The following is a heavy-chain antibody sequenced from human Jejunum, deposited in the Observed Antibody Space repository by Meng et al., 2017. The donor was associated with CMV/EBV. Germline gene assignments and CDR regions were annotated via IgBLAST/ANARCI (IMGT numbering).Heavy chain of an antibody. CDR1: AW. CDR2: IKTKIDGETT. D-gene: IGHD3-3*01. CDR3: TTGHIAGRVTTYGAQA. Sequence: AWMSGVRQAPGMGLEFVGRIKTKIDGETTDYATPVEGRFTISRDDVESTVYLQMNGLKTEDTGMYYCTTGHIAGRVTTYGAQAWGQGTQVTVSS. V-gene: IGHV3-15*01. J-gene: IGHJ5*02.